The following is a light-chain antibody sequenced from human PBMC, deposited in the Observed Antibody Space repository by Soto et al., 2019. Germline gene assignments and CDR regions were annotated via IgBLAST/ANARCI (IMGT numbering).Light chain of an antibody. CDR3: QQYGSLWT. CDR1: QSVSSSY. J-gene: IGKJ1*01. CDR2: GAS. Sequence: EIVLTQSPGTLSLSPGERATLSCRASQSVSSSYLAWYQQKPGQAPRLLIYGASSRATAIPDRFSGSGSGTDFTLIISRLEPEDFAVYYCQQYGSLWTFGQGTKVEIK. V-gene: IGKV3-20*01.